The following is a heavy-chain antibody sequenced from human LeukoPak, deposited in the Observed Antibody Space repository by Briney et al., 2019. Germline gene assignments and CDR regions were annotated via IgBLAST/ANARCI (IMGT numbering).Heavy chain of an antibody. Sequence: GRSLRLSCAASGFTFSSYGMHRVRQAPGKGLEWVAVISYDGSNKYYADSVKGRFTISRDNSKNTLYLQMNSLRAEDTAVYYCAKDLGGGGYSGYDPDDYWGQGTLVTVSS. D-gene: IGHD5-12*01. CDR1: GFTFSSYG. V-gene: IGHV3-30*18. J-gene: IGHJ4*02. CDR2: ISYDGSNK. CDR3: AKDLGGGGYSGYDPDDY.